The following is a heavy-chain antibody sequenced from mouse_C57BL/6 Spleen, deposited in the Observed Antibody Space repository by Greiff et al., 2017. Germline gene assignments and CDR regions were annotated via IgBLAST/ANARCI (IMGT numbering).Heavy chain of an antibody. CDR3: ARGYYGGWYFDV. Sequence: QVQLQQPGAELVRPGSSVKLSCKASGYTFTSYWMHWVKQRPIQGLEWIGNIDPSDSETHYNQKFKDKATLTVDKSSSTAYMQLSSLTSEDSAVXYCARGYYGGWYFDVWGTGTTVTVSS. V-gene: IGHV1-52*01. J-gene: IGHJ1*03. D-gene: IGHD1-2*01. CDR1: GYTFTSYW. CDR2: IDPSDSET.